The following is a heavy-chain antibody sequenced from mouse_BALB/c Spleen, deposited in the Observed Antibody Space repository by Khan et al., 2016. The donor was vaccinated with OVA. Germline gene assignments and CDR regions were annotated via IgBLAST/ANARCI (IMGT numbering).Heavy chain of an antibody. V-gene: IGHV2-2*02. J-gene: IGHJ3*01. CDR1: GFSLNTYS. D-gene: IGHD1-2*01. CDR3: VGRGDRYGRGAWFVY. CDR2: IWSAGST. Sequence: VELVESGPGLLQPSQSLSITCTVSGFSLNTYSVHWVRQSPGQALEWLGVIWSAGSTDYNAAFMSRLSINKDNYKSQVFFKMNSLQTNDTAIYYCVGRGDRYGRGAWFVYWGQGTLVTVSA.